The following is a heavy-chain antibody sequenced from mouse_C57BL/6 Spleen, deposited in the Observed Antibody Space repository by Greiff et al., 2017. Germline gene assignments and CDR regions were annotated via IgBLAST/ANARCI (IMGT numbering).Heavy chain of an antibody. CDR2: INPGSGGT. CDR3: ARGQWAY. J-gene: IGHJ3*01. D-gene: IGHD1-3*01. CDR1: GYAFTNYL. Sequence: VQLVESGAELVRPGTSVKVSCKASGYAFTNYLIEWVKQRPGQGLEWIGVINPGSGGTNYNEKFKGKATLTADKSSSTAYMQLSSLTSEDSAVYFCARGQWAYWGQGTLVTVSA. V-gene: IGHV1-54*01.